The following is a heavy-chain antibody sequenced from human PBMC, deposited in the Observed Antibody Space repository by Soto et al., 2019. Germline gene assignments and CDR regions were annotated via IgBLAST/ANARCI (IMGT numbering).Heavy chain of an antibody. CDR2: VSYDGSNK. CDR3: AKFASGYDLLIDY. D-gene: IGHD5-12*01. CDR1: TFTFSRYG. V-gene: IGHV3-30*18. Sequence: QVQLVESGGGVVQPGRSLRLSCAASTFTFSRYGMHWVRQAPGKGLEWVAVVSYDGSNKYYADSVKGRFTISRDNSKDTLYPQMNSLRAEDTAVYYCAKFASGYDLLIDYWGQGTLVTVSS. J-gene: IGHJ4*02.